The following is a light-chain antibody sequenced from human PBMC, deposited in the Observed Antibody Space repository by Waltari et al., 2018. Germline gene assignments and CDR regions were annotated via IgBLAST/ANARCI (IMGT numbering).Light chain of an antibody. CDR2: GAS. Sequence: EIVMTQSPATRSVYPGESATLPCSASQSVSSNLAWEQQKPGQAPRLLLDGASTRATGIQARCSGSGSVTEFTLVSSSLRSEDLSVYYCLQCNNWLPWPFGQRTKVDI. V-gene: IGKV3-15*01. CDR3: LQCNNWLPWP. J-gene: IGKJ1*01. CDR1: QSVSSN.